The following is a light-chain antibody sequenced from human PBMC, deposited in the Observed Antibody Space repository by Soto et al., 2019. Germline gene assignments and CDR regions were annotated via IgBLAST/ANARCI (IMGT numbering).Light chain of an antibody. CDR2: DVS. Sequence: QSALTQPASVSGSPGQSITISCTGTSSDVGGYNYVSWHQLHPGKAPKLMIYDVSNRPSGVSNRFSGSKSGNTASLTISGLQAEDEADYYCSSYTSSSTLYVFGTGTKLTVL. CDR3: SSYTSSSTLYV. V-gene: IGLV2-14*01. J-gene: IGLJ1*01. CDR1: SSDVGGYNY.